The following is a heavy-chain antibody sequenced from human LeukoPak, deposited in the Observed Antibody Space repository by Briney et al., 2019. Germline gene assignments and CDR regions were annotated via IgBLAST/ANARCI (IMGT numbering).Heavy chain of an antibody. J-gene: IGHJ3*02. D-gene: IGHD3-22*01. CDR1: GGSISGYY. CDR2: IYYSGST. CDR3: ARHFTYYYDSSGYPRDAFDI. Sequence: PSETLSLTCTVSGGSISGYYWSWIRQSPGKGLVWIGYIYYSGSTNYNPSLKRRVTISEDMSKNQFSLKLSSVTAADTALYYCARHFTYYYDSSGYPRDAFDIWGQGTMVTVSS. V-gene: IGHV4-59*08.